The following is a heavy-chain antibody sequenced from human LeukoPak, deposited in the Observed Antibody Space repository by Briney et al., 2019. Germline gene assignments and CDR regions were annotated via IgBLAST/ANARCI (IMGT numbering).Heavy chain of an antibody. CDR3: ARVINYDFWSGYYPLDY. J-gene: IGHJ4*02. CDR1: GFTFSSYW. CDR2: INSDGSST. D-gene: IGHD3-3*01. V-gene: IGHV3-74*01. Sequence: PGGSLRLSCAASGFTFSSYWMHWVRQAPGKGLVWVSRINSDGSSTSYADSVKGRFTISRDNAKNTLYLQMNSLRAEDTAVYYCARVINYDFWSGYYPLDYWGQGTPVTVSS.